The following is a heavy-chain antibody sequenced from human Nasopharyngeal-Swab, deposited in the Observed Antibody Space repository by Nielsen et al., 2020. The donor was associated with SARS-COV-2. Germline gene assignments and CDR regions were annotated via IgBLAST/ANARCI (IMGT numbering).Heavy chain of an antibody. CDR2: INPNSGGT. J-gene: IGHJ4*02. D-gene: IGHD4-17*01. CDR1: GYTFTGYY. CDR3: ARDDYGDYSVDY. V-gene: IGHV1-2*06. Sequence: ASVKVSCKASGYTFTGYYMHWVRQAPGQGLEWMGRINPNSGGTNYAQKFQGRVTMTRDTSISTAYMELSRLRSDDTAAYYCARDDYGDYSVDYWGQGTLVTVSS.